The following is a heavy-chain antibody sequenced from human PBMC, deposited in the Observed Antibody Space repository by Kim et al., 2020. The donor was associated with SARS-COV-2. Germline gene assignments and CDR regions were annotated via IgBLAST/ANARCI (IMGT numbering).Heavy chain of an antibody. J-gene: IGHJ4*02. D-gene: IGHD2-2*01. V-gene: IGHV4-34*01. CDR3: ARVPNYCSSTSCQHRYFDY. Sequence: SRVTISVDTSKNQFSLKLSSVTAADTAVYYCARVPNYCSSTSCQHRYFDYWGQGTLVTVSS.